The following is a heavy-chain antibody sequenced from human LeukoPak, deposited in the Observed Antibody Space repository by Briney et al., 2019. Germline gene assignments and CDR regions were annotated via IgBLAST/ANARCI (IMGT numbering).Heavy chain of an antibody. CDR3: ARGMGGSSSYSDY. V-gene: IGHV4-59*12. D-gene: IGHD6-6*01. CDR2: IYHSGST. J-gene: IGHJ4*02. CDR1: GGSISTYY. Sequence: SETLSLTCTVSGGSISTYYWSWIRQPPGKGLEWIGYIYHSGSTYYNPSLKSRVTISVDRSKNQFSLKLSSVTAADTAVYYCARGMGGSSSYSDYWGQGTLVTVSS.